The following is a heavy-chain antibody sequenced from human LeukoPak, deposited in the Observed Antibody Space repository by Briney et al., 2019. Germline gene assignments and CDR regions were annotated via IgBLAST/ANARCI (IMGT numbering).Heavy chain of an antibody. CDR3: ARGIAAAGTGGDY. D-gene: IGHD6-13*01. V-gene: IGHV7-4-1*02. CDR2: INSNTGNP. Sequence: ASVKLSCKTSGYTFSRYNMNWVRQAPGQGPEWMGWINSNTGNPTYAQGFTGRFVFSLDTSVSTAYLEISNLKSDDTAVYYCARGIAAAGTGGDYWGQGTLVTVSS. CDR1: GYTFSRYN. J-gene: IGHJ4*02.